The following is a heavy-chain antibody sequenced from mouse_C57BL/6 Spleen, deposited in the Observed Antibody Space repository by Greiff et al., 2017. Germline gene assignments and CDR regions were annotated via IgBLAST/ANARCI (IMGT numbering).Heavy chain of an antibody. CDR1: GFTFSSYA. CDR2: ISSGGDYI. Sequence: EVMLVESGEGLVKPGGSLKLSCAASGFTFSSYAMSWVRQTPEKGLEWVAYISSGGDYIYYADIVKGRFTISRDNARNTLYLQMSSLKSEDTARYYCTRANYGDEAFDVWGTGTTVTVSS. J-gene: IGHJ1*03. CDR3: TRANYGDEAFDV. D-gene: IGHD2-13*01. V-gene: IGHV5-9-1*02.